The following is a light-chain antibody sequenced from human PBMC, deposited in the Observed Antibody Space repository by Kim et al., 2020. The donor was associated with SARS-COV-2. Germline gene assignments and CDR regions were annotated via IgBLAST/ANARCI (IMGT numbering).Light chain of an antibody. CDR1: NIGIKS. J-gene: IGLJ3*02. CDR3: QVWDSSSDHRV. Sequence: APGKTARITCGGNNIGIKSVHGYQQKPGQAPVLVIYYDSDRPSGIPERFSGSNSGNTATLTISRVEAGDEADYYCQVWDSSSDHRVFGGGTKLTVL. V-gene: IGLV3-21*04. CDR2: YDS.